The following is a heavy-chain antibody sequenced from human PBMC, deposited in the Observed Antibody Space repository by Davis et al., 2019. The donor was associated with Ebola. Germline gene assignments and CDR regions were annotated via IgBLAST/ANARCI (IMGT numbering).Heavy chain of an antibody. Sequence: GGSLRLSCVASGFTFSSHGMHWVRQVPGKGLEWVAVIWYDGSNQYYADSVKGRFTISRDNSKNTLYLQMNSLRAEDTAVYYCATVSVFGGEYWGQGTLVTVSS. D-gene: IGHD3-3*01. CDR1: GFTFSSHG. V-gene: IGHV3-33*01. CDR2: IWYDGSNQ. J-gene: IGHJ4*02. CDR3: ATVSVFGGEY.